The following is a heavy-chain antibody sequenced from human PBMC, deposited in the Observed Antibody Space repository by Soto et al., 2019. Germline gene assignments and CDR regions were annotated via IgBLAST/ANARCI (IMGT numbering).Heavy chain of an antibody. J-gene: IGHJ4*02. D-gene: IGHD1-26*01. Sequence: GGSLRLSCAASGFTFSSYAMSWVRRAPGKGLEWVSAISGSGGSTYYADSVKGRFTISRDNSKNTLYLQMNSLRAEDTAVYYCAKVVYSGSYFFDYWGQGTLVTVSS. CDR3: AKVVYSGSYFFDY. CDR2: ISGSGGST. V-gene: IGHV3-23*01. CDR1: GFTFSSYA.